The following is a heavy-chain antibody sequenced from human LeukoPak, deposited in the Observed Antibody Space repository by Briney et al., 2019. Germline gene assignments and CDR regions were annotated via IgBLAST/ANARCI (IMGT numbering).Heavy chain of an antibody. J-gene: IGHJ1*01. CDR2: IYHSGST. Sequence: SQTLSLTCAVSGGSISSGGYSWSWIRQPPGKGLEWIGYIYHSGSTYYNPSLKSRVTISVDRSKNQFSLKLCSATAADTAVYYCARALLYYYGSGLAEYFQHWGQGTLVTVSS. V-gene: IGHV4-30-2*01. CDR3: ARALLYYYGSGLAEYFQH. D-gene: IGHD3-10*01. CDR1: GGSISSGGYS.